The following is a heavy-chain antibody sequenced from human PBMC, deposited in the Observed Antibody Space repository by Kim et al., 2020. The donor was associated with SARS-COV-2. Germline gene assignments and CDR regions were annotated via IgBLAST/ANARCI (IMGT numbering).Heavy chain of an antibody. V-gene: IGHV1-8*01. Sequence: QKFQGRVTMTRNTSISTAYMELSSLRSEDTAVYYCARWLQRVYYYYGMDVWGQGTTVTVSS. J-gene: IGHJ6*02. CDR3: ARWLQRVYYYYGMDV. D-gene: IGHD5-12*01.